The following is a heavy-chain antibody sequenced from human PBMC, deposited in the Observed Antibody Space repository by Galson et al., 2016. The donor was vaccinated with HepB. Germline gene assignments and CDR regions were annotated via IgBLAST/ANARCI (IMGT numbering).Heavy chain of an antibody. J-gene: IGHJ6*04. D-gene: IGHD1-14*01. CDR1: GFTFTNYA. Sequence: SLRLSCAASGFTFTNYAMNWVRQAPGKGLEWVSTISTGGGATYYAASVKGRFTISRDNPKSTLYLQMSSLRVEDTALYYCARGNHLDVWGRGTTVTVSS. V-gene: IGHV3-23*01. CDR3: ARGNHLDV. CDR2: ISTGGGAT.